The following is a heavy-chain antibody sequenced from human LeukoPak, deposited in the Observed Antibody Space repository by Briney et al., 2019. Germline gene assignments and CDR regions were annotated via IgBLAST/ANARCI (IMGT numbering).Heavy chain of an antibody. CDR2: ISAYNGNT. CDR3: ARGASTYYDSSDYFDY. D-gene: IGHD3-22*01. V-gene: IGHV1-18*01. CDR1: GYTFTSYG. J-gene: IGHJ4*02. Sequence: ASVKVSCKASGYTFTSYGISWVRQAPGQGLEWMGWISAYNGNTNYAQKLQGRVTMTTDTSTSTAYMELRSLRSDDTAVYYCARGASTYYDSSDYFDYWGQGTLVTVSS.